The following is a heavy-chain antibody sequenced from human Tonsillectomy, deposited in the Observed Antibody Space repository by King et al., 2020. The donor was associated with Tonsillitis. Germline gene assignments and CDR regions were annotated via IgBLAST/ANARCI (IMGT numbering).Heavy chain of an antibody. V-gene: IGHV6-1*01. J-gene: IGHJ5*02. CDR1: GDSVASNSAA. D-gene: IGHD3-10*01. CDR3: VRVTIVRGATYNWFDP. Sequence: VQLPQSGPGLVKPSQTLSLTCAISGDSVASNSAAWNWIRQSPSRGLEWLGRTYYRSKWYNDYAVSVKSRITINSDTSKNQFSLQVNSVTPEDTAVYYCVRVTIVRGATYNWFDPWGQGTLVTVSS. CDR2: TYYRSKWYN.